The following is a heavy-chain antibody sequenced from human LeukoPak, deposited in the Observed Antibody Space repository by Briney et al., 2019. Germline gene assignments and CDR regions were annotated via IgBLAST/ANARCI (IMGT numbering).Heavy chain of an antibody. Sequence: SETLSLTCAVYGGSFNGYYWTWLRQPPGKGLEWVGEINHSGSTNYSSSLKSRVTISVDASKKQFSLKLTSVTAADTAVYYCARLTWELPPGGLYYYYDMDVWGKGTTVTVSS. V-gene: IGHV4-34*01. J-gene: IGHJ6*03. CDR2: INHSGST. CDR3: ARLTWELPPGGLYYYYDMDV. D-gene: IGHD1-26*01. CDR1: GGSFNGYY.